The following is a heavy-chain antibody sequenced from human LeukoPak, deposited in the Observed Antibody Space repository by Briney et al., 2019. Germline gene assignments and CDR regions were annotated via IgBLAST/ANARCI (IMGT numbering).Heavy chain of an antibody. CDR2: IGTAGDT. D-gene: IGHD3-10*01. J-gene: IGHJ3*02. CDR3: ARGRGWGTFDI. V-gene: IGHV3-13*04. CDR1: GFTFSSYD. Sequence: GGSLRLSCAASGFTFSSYDMHWVRQGTGRGLEWVSAIGTAGDTYYPGSVKGRFTTSRENAKNSLYLQMNSLRVGDTAVYYCARGRGWGTFDIWGQGTMVTVSS.